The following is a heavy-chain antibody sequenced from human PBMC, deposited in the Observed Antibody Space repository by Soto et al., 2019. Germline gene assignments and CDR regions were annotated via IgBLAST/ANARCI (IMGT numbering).Heavy chain of an antibody. Sequence: NPSETLSLTCTVSGGSISSGGYYWSWIRQHPGKGLEWIGYIYYSGSTYYNPSLKSRVTISVDTSKNQFSLKLSSVTAADTAVYYCARTSLAAAGTFVINNWFDPWGQGTLVTVSS. CDR2: IYYSGST. D-gene: IGHD6-13*01. CDR3: ARTSLAAAGTFVINNWFDP. J-gene: IGHJ5*02. CDR1: GGSISSGGYY. V-gene: IGHV4-31*03.